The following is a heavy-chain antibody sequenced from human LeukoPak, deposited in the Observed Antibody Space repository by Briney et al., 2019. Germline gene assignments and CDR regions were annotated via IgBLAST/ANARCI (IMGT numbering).Heavy chain of an antibody. J-gene: IGHJ4*02. CDR2: ISNSGGST. CDR3: AKIYDSSGYYYYFDY. V-gene: IGHV3-23*01. CDR1: GFTFSAYA. D-gene: IGHD3-22*01. Sequence: GGSLRLSCAASGFTFSAYAVTWVRQAPGKGLEGVSAISNSGGSTYYADSVKGRFTISRDNSKNTLYLLMNSLRAEGTAVYYCAKIYDSSGYYYYFDYWGQGTLVTVSS.